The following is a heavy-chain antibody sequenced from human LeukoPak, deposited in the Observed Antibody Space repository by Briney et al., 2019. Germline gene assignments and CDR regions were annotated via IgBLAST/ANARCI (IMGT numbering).Heavy chain of an antibody. CDR3: AKDLVRAVTAISASFFFDY. CDR1: VFSFSRYH. V-gene: IGHV3-23*01. J-gene: IGHJ4*02. D-gene: IGHD2-21*02. CDR2: ISGGGGSI. Sequence: GGPLRLSCAASVFSFSRYHVSGVRRAPGKGVVGVSAISGGGGSIYCAHSVKGRFTISRDNYKNTLDLELTNLRAEDTAVYYCAKDLVRAVTAISASFFFDYWGQGTLVTVSS.